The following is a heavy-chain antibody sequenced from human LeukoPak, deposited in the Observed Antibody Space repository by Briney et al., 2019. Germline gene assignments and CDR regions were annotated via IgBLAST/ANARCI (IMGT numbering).Heavy chain of an antibody. V-gene: IGHV4-59*08. J-gene: IGHJ5*02. CDR3: ARTQETNWNDAYNWFDP. Sequence: SETLSLTCTVSGVSISSYYWSWVRQPPGKGLEWIGYIYYSGSTNYNPSLKSRVTISVDTSKNQFSLKLSSVTAADTAVYYCARTQETNWNDAYNWFDPWGQGTLVTVSS. CDR2: IYYSGST. CDR1: GVSISSYY. D-gene: IGHD1-20*01.